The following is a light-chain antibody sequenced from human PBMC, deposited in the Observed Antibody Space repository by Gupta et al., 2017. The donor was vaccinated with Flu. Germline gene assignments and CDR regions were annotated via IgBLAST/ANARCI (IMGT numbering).Light chain of an antibody. CDR3: QHYGSSLYT. V-gene: IGKV3-20*01. Sequence: IVSTPSPGTPSLSRGERATLSCRASQSVNSYFLAWYQQKPGQAPRLLIFGASSRATGIPVMFSSSGSRTDFTITISRLEPEDCAVYYCQHYGSSLYTFGQGTKLEIK. CDR2: GAS. J-gene: IGKJ2*01. CDR1: QSVNSYF.